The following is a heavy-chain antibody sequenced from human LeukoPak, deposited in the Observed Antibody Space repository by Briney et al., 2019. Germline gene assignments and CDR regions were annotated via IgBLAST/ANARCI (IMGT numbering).Heavy chain of an antibody. J-gene: IGHJ6*02. V-gene: IGHV1-2*02. CDR2: INPNSGDT. CDR1: GYTFTGYY. Sequence: APVKVSCKASGYTFTGYYMHWVRQAPGQGLEWMGWINPNSGDTDYSQKFQGRVSMTRDTSINTAYMELSRLTSDDTAVYYCARVGEDIVVVPAAMAHMDVWGQGTTVTVSS. CDR3: ARVGEDIVVVPAAMAHMDV. D-gene: IGHD2-2*01.